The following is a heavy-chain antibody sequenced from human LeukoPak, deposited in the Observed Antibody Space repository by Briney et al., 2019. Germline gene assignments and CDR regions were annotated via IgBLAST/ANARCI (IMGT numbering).Heavy chain of an antibody. CDR1: GFTFSSYG. J-gene: IGHJ4*01. CDR3: AKDINYYDSSGYYF. V-gene: IGHV3-30*18. CDR2: ISYDGSNK. D-gene: IGHD3-22*01. Sequence: GGSLRLSCAASGFTFSSYGMHWVRQAPGKGLEWVAVISYDGSNKYYADSVKGRFTISRDNSKNTLYLQMNSLRAEDTAVYYCAKDINYYDSSGYYFWGHGTLVTVSS.